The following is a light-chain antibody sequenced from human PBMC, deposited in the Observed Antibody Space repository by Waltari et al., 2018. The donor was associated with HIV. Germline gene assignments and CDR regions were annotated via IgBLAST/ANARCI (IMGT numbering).Light chain of an antibody. CDR1: QNVISTY. CDR2: GAS. V-gene: IGKV3-20*01. J-gene: IGKJ1*01. Sequence: PGERATLSCRASQNVISTYLAWYQQKPGQAPRLLIYGASSRAAGTSDRFGGSGSGTDFTLTISRLEPEDFAVYYCQLFGDSHRTFGQGTKVEI. CDR3: QLFGDSHRT.